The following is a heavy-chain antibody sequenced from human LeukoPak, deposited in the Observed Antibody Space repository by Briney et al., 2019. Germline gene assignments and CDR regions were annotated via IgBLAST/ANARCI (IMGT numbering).Heavy chain of an antibody. J-gene: IGHJ4*02. CDR3: ARGLIGPDY. D-gene: IGHD3-16*02. CDR2: INNDGSDT. Sequence: GGSLRLSCAATGFVFSTHWMHWVRQAPGQGLVWVSRINNDGSDTTYADSVTCRFTTSRDNAKNMMYLQMNSLRAEDTAVYYCARGLIGPDYWGQGTLVTVYS. CDR1: GFVFSTHW. V-gene: IGHV3-74*01.